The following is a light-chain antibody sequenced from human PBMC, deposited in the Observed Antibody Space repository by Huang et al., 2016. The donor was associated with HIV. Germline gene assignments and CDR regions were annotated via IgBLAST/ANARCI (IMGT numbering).Light chain of an antibody. CDR2: GAS. J-gene: IGKJ4*01. CDR1: QSVRSI. Sequence: EIVMTQSPASLSVSPGETATLSCRASQSVRSILAWYQQKPGQAPRLLIYGASTRATGIPARVSGSGSGTEFTLTINSLKSEDCAVYYCQQYDDWPLTFGGGTKVEMK. V-gene: IGKV3-15*01. CDR3: QQYDDWPLT.